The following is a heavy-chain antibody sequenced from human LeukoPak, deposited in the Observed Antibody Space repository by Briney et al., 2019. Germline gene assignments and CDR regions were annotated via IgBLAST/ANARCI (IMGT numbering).Heavy chain of an antibody. V-gene: IGHV3-23*01. J-gene: IGHJ4*02. CDR3: AKKKVVLDYFDY. CDR1: GFTFSTFW. Sequence: GGSLRLSCAASGFTFSTFWMSWVRQAPGKGLEWVSAISGSGGSTYYADSVKGRFTISRDNSKNTLYLQMNSLRAEDTAVYYCAKKKVVLDYFDYWGQGTLVTVSS. CDR2: ISGSGGST. D-gene: IGHD2-15*01.